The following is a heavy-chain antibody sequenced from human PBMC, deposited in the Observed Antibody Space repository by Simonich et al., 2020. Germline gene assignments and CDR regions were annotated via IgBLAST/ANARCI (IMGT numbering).Heavy chain of an antibody. V-gene: IGHV3-48*03. CDR3: ARDVRLQLVEIGTYYYYGMDV. CDR1: GFTFSSYE. Sequence: EVQLVESGGGLVQPGGSLRLSGAASGFTFSSYEMNWVRQAPGKGLEWVSYISSSGSTIYYADSVKGRFTISRDNAKNSLYLQMNSLRAEDTAVYYCARDVRLQLVEIGTYYYYGMDVWGQGTTVTVSS. D-gene: IGHD6-6*01. J-gene: IGHJ6*02. CDR2: ISSSGSTI.